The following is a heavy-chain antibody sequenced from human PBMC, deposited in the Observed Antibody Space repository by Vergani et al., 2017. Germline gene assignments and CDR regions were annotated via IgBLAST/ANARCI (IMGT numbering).Heavy chain of an antibody. V-gene: IGHV2-26*01. Sequence: QESGPGLVKPSRTLSLSSPLPLSSISTTYCSSWVRQPPRNALVCLAHIFSNDEKSYRTSLKSRLTISKDTSKSQVVLTMTHMDPVDTATYYCARIRQVGPTPPDAFDIWGQGTMVTVSS. CDR3: ARIRQVGPTPPDAFDI. D-gene: IGHD1-26*01. J-gene: IGHJ3*02. CDR1: LSSISTTYC. CDR2: IFSNDEK.